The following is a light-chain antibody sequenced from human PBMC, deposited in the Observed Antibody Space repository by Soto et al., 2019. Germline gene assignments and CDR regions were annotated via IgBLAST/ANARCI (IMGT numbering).Light chain of an antibody. CDR1: SGHSNYV. CDR3: QTWDTGIRV. V-gene: IGLV4-69*01. CDR2: LNSDRRH. Sequence: QLVLTQSPSASASLGASVKLTCTLSSGHSNYVIAWHQQQPEKGPRYLMKLNSDRRHSQGDGIPDRFSGSSSGAERDLTISSLQSEDEADYYCQTWDTGIRVFGGGTKLTVL. J-gene: IGLJ2*01.